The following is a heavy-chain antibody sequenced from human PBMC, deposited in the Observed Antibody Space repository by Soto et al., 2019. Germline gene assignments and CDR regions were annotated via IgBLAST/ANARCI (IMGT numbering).Heavy chain of an antibody. CDR1: GFIFSSYD. D-gene: IGHD3-22*01. CDR3: ARAIGPTLFDY. Sequence: GGSLRLSCSASGFIFSSYDMHWVRQGPGKGLEWVSAIGTAGDTNYAGSVKGRFTISRENAKNSLYLQMNSLRAGDTAIYFCARAIGPTLFDYWGQGTLVTVSS. V-gene: IGHV3-13*04. CDR2: IGTAGDT. J-gene: IGHJ4*02.